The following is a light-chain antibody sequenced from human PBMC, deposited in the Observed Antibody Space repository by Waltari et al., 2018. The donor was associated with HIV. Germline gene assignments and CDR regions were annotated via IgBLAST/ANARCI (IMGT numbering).Light chain of an antibody. CDR3: QQYGSSPLT. V-gene: IGKV3-20*01. CDR2: GAS. CDR1: QSVSSSY. Sequence: EIVLTQSPGPLSWSHGEGATLSCRASQSVSSSYLAWYQQKPGQAPRLLIYGASSRATGIPDRFSGSGSGTDFTLTISRLEPEDFAVYYCQQYGSSPLTFGQGTKVEIK. J-gene: IGKJ1*01.